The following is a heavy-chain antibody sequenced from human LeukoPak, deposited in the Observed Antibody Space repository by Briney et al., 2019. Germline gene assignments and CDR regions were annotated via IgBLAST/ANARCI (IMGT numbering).Heavy chain of an antibody. CDR2: ISNSGRTI. D-gene: IGHD6-6*01. CDR3: AREGSSGGYFDY. J-gene: IGHJ4*02. Sequence: GGFLRLPCAASGFTFTDYEMNWVRQAPGKGLEWVSYISNSGRTIYYADSVKGRFTISRDSAQNSLYLQMNSLRAEDTAVYYCAREGSSGGYFDYWGLGTLVTVSS. V-gene: IGHV3-48*03. CDR1: GFTFTDYE.